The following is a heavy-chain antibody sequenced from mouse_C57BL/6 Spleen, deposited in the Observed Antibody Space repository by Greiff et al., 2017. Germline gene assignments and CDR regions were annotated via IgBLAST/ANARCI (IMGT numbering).Heavy chain of an antibody. Sequence: QVQLKESGPELVKPGASVKISCKASGYAFSSSWMNWVKQRPGKGLEWIGRIDPGDGDPNYNGKFKGKATLTADKSSSPAYMHLSSLTSWDSAVYFCARFIYSLPVMDYWGQGTSVTVSS. CDR1: GYAFSSSW. CDR2: IDPGDGDP. V-gene: IGHV1-82*01. J-gene: IGHJ4*01. D-gene: IGHD2-1*01. CDR3: ARFIYSLPVMDY.